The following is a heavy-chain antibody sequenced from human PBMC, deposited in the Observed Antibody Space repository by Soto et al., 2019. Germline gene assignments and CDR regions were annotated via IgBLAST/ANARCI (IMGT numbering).Heavy chain of an antibody. CDR3: ARDLEFRDGNISHLDY. CDR2: IIPVFGTP. V-gene: IGHV1-69*01. CDR1: GGTFRNHV. J-gene: IGHJ4*02. Sequence: QVQLVQSGSEVKKPGSSVKVSCKASGGTFRNHVFNWVRQAPGQGLEWMGGIIPVFGTPNYAQKFQGRVTIAAAASTNTVYLEGSSLRSQDTAVYYCARDLEFRDGNISHLDYWGQGTLVTVSS. D-gene: IGHD3-10*01.